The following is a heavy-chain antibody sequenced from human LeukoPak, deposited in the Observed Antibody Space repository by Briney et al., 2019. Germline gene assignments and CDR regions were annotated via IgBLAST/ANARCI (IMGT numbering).Heavy chain of an antibody. V-gene: IGHV1-46*01. J-gene: IGHJ4*02. Sequence: ASVKVSCKASGYTFTSYYMHWVRQAPGQGLEWMGIINPSGGSTNYAQKFQGRVTMTRDTSTNTVYMELSSLRSEDTAIYYCAKDLRYSGSLRAMDYWGQGTVVTVSS. D-gene: IGHD1-26*01. CDR3: AKDLRYSGSLRAMDY. CDR1: GYTFTSYY. CDR2: INPSGGST.